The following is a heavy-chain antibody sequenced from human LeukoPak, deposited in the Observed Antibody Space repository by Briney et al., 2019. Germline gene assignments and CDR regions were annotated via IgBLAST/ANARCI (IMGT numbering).Heavy chain of an antibody. CDR1: GGSISSYY. CDR3: ARHGNGAFDI. J-gene: IGHJ3*02. Sequence: SETLSLTCTVSGGSISSYYWSWIRQPPGKGLEWVEFIYYSGSTNYSPSLKSRVTISVDTSKNQFSLKLTSVTAADTAVYYCARHGNGAFDIWGQGTMVTVSS. D-gene: IGHD1-1*01. V-gene: IGHV4-59*08. CDR2: IYYSGST.